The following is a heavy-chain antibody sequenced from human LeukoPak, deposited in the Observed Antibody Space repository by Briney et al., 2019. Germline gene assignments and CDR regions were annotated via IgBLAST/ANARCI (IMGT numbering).Heavy chain of an antibody. V-gene: IGHV3-9*01. J-gene: IGHJ3*02. CDR2: ISWNSDTL. CDR3: AKCRVVLAVLDAFDI. CDR1: GFTFDDYA. D-gene: IGHD2-15*01. Sequence: GGSPRLSCAASGFTFDDYAMYWVRQAPGKGLEWVSGISWNSDTLDYADSVKGRFTISRDNAKSSLYLQMNSLRAEDTALYYCAKCRVVLAVLDAFDIWGQGTLVTVSS.